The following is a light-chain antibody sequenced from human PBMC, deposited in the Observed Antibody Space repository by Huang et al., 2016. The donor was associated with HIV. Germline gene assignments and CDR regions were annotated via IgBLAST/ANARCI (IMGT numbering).Light chain of an antibody. Sequence: DIVMTQSPDSLAVSLGERATINCKSSQSVFFSSTNKNHLAWYQQKPGQPPRLLIYWASTRESGVPDRFSGSGSETDFTLTINSLQAEDVAVYHCQQYADIPIFGGGTKVEIK. CDR1: QSVFFSSTNKNH. V-gene: IGKV4-1*01. CDR3: QQYADIPI. CDR2: WAS. J-gene: IGKJ4*01.